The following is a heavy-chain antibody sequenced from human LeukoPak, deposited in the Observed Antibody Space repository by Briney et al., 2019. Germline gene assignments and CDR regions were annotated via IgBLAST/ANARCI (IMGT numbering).Heavy chain of an antibody. Sequence: SETLSLTCTVSGRSISSSSYYWGWIRQPPGKGLEWIGSIYYSGSTYYNPSLKSRVPISVDTSKNQFSLKLSSVTAADTAVYYCARGHYGDYWFDPWGQGTLVTVSS. J-gene: IGHJ5*02. CDR2: IYYSGST. D-gene: IGHD4-17*01. CDR3: ARGHYGDYWFDP. V-gene: IGHV4-39*01. CDR1: GRSISSSSYY.